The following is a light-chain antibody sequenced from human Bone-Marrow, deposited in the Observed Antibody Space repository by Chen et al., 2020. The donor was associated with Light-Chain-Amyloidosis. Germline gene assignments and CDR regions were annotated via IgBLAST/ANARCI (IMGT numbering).Light chain of an antibody. V-gene: IGLV3-25*03. Sequence: SYELTQPPSVSVSPGQTARITCSGDDLPTQYAYWYQQKPGQAPVLVIHRDTERPSGISERFSGSSSGTTATLTSSGVQAEDEADYHCQSADSSGTFEVIFGGGTKLTV. CDR1: DLPTQY. CDR3: QSADSSGTFEVI. CDR2: RDT. J-gene: IGLJ2*01.